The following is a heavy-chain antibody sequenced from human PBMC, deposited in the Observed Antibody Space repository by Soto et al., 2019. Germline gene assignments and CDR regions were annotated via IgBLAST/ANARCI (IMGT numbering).Heavy chain of an antibody. Sequence: SETLSLTCAVYGGSFSGYYWSWIRQPPGKGLEWIGEINHSGSTNYSPSLKSRVTISVDTSKNQFSLKLSSVTAADTAVYYCARGLSIYSVVVPAAMVNWFDPWGQGTLVTVSS. CDR3: ARGLSIYSVVVPAAMVNWFDP. CDR1: GGSFSGYY. D-gene: IGHD2-2*01. CDR2: INHSGST. V-gene: IGHV4-34*01. J-gene: IGHJ5*02.